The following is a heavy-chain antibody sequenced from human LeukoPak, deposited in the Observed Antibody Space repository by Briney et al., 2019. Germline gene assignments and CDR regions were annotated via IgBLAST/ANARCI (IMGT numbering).Heavy chain of an antibody. Sequence: SETLSLTCTVSGGSISSSSYYWGWIRQPPGKGLEWIGEIIHSGRTSYNPSLTGRVTISIDTSKQQFSLNLSSVTAADTAMYYCASRERWGQGTLVTVSS. V-gene: IGHV4-39*07. J-gene: IGHJ4*02. CDR3: ASRER. CDR2: IIHSGRT. CDR1: GGSISSSSYY.